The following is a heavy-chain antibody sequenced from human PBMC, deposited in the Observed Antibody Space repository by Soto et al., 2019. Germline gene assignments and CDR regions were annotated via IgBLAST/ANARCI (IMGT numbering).Heavy chain of an antibody. V-gene: IGHV1-18*04. CDR1: GYTFTNHG. CDR2: ISAHNGNT. Sequence: ASVKVSCKASGYTFTNHGISWVRQAPGQGLEWMGWISAHNGNTNYAQNFQGRVTMTTDRSTSTASMDLRSLRSDDTAIYYCARGGQYSYYGFLYVGMDVWGQGTTVTVSS. CDR3: ARGGQYSYYGFLYVGMDV. J-gene: IGHJ6*02. D-gene: IGHD3-3*01.